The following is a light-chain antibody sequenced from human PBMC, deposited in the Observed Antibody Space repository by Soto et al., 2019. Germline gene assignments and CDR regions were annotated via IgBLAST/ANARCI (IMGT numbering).Light chain of an antibody. V-gene: IGKV3-20*01. CDR2: GAS. J-gene: IGKJ1*01. Sequence: EIVLTQSPGTLSLSPGERATLSCRASQSVSSSYLAWYQQKPGQAPRLLIYGASSRATGIPDRFSGSGSGTDFTLTISRLEPEDFAVYYCNQYGSSPWTFGQGTKVDIK. CDR3: NQYGSSPWT. CDR1: QSVSSSY.